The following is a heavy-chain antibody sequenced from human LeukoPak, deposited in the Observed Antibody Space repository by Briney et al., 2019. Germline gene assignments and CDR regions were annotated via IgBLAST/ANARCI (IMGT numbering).Heavy chain of an antibody. V-gene: IGHV3-20*04. CDR2: INWNGGST. J-gene: IGHJ4*02. CDR1: GFTFDDYG. Sequence: GGSLRLSCAASGFTFDDYGMSGVRQAPGKGLEWVSVINWNGGSTGYADSVKGRFTISRDNAKNSLYLQMNSRRAEDTALYYCAREGSSSSIDYWGQGTLVTVSS. CDR3: AREGSSSSIDY. D-gene: IGHD6-6*01.